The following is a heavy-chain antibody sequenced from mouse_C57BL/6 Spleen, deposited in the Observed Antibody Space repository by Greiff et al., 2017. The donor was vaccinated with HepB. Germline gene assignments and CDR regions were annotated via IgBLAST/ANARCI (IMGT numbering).Heavy chain of an antibody. CDR2: IDPEDGDT. D-gene: IGHD2-2*01. CDR3: TTSGGYAWFAY. CDR1: GFNIKDYY. J-gene: IGHJ3*01. Sequence: EVQLQQSGAELVRPGASVKLSCTASGFNIKDYYIHWVKQRPEQGLEWIGRIDPEDGDTEYAPKFQGKATMTADTSSNTAYLQLSSLTSEDTAVYYCTTSGGYAWFAYWGQGTLVTVSA. V-gene: IGHV14-1*01.